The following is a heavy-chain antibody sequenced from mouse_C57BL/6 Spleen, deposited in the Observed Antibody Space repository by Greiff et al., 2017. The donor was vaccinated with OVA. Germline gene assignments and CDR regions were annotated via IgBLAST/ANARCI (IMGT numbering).Heavy chain of an antibody. CDR1: GYSFTSYY. Sequence: VQLQQSGPELVKPGASVKISCKASGYSFTSYYIHWVKQRPGQGLEWIGWIYPGSGNTKYNEKFKGKATLTADTSSSTAYMQLSSLTSEDSAVYDCARDYSKGGIWFAYWGQGTLVTVSA. J-gene: IGHJ3*01. CDR3: ARDYSKGGIWFAY. V-gene: IGHV1-66*01. D-gene: IGHD2-5*01. CDR2: IYPGSGNT.